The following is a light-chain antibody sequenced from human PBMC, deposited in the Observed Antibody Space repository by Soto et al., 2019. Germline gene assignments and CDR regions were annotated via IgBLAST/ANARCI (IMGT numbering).Light chain of an antibody. Sequence: EIVLTQSPATLSLSPGERATLSCRASQSVSSYLAWYQQKPGQAPRLLIYDASNRATGIPARFSGSGSGTDSPLTISRLEPENFAVYYCQQRSTWPLTFGGGTKVEIK. J-gene: IGKJ4*01. CDR1: QSVSSY. CDR2: DAS. V-gene: IGKV3-11*01. CDR3: QQRSTWPLT.